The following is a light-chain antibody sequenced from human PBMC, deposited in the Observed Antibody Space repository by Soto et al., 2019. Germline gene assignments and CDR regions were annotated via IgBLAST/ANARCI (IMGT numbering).Light chain of an antibody. CDR3: QSYDSSLSAYV. CDR2: ANN. V-gene: IGLV1-40*01. J-gene: IGLJ1*01. CDR1: RSNIGSTYD. Sequence: QSVLTQRPSVSGAPGQRVTISCTGSRSNIGSTYDVHWYQHLPGTVPKLLIYANNNRPSGVPDRFSGSTSGTSAPLAITGLQAEDEADYYCQSYDSSLSAYVFGTGTKVTVL.